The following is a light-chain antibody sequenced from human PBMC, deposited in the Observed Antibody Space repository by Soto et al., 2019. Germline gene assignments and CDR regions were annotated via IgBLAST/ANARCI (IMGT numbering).Light chain of an antibody. J-gene: IGLJ1*01. CDR3: QASGEV. Sequence: SYELTQPPSVSVSPGQTASITCSGDKLGDKYACWYQQKPGQSPVLVIYQDSKRPSGIPERFSGSNSGNTATLTISGTQAMDEADYYCQASGEVFGTGTKLTVL. CDR1: KLGDKY. V-gene: IGLV3-1*01. CDR2: QDS.